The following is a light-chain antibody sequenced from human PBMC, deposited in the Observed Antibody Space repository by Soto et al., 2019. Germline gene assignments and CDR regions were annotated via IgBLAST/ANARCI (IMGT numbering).Light chain of an antibody. CDR3: GTWDTSLSAGGV. CDR1: NSNIGNSY. V-gene: IGLV1-51*01. CDR2: DDN. J-gene: IGLJ1*01. Sequence: QSVLTQPPSVSAAPGQKVTISCSGSNSNIGNSYVSWYQQLPGTAPKLLIYDDNKRPSGIPDRFSGSKSGTSATLGITGLQTGDEADYYCGTWDTSLSAGGVFGTGTKVTV.